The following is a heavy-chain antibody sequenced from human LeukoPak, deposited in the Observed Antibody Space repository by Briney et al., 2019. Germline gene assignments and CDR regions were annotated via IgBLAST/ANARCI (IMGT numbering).Heavy chain of an antibody. CDR3: ARPPYGSGSYFDY. D-gene: IGHD3-10*01. V-gene: IGHV4-39*01. CDR2: IYYSGST. J-gene: IGHJ4*02. Sequence: SETLSLTCTVSGGSISSSSYYWGWIRQPPGKGLQWIGSIYYSGSTYYNPSLKSRVTISVDTSKNQFSLNLNSVTAADTAVYYCARPPYGSGSYFDYWGQGTLVTVSS. CDR1: GGSISSSSYY.